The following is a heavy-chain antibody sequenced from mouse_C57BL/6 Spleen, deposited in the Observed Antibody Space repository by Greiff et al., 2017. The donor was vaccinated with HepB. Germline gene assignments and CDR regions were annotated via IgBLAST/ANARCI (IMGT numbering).Heavy chain of an antibody. Sequence: EVMLVESGPELVKPGASVKIPCKASGYTFTDYNMDWVKQSHGKSLEWIGDINPNNGGTIYNQKFKGKATLTVDKSSSTAYMELRSLTSEDTAVYYCARTYAMDYWGQGTSVTVSS. CDR2: INPNNGGT. CDR3: ARTYAMDY. J-gene: IGHJ4*01. CDR1: GYTFTDYN. V-gene: IGHV1-18*01.